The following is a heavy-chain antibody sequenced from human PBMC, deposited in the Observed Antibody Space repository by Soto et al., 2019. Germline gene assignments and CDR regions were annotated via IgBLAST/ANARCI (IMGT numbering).Heavy chain of an antibody. CDR3: YRVGPTYFQDNSGNYDAY. Sequence: ASLKVSCKASGYTFSSYYMHWVRQAPGQGLEWMGLINPSDDGTSYAQKFQGRVFMSKDTSTSTVYMELSSLRSDDTAVYYCYRVGPTYFQDNSGNYDAYWG. CDR2: INPSDDGT. V-gene: IGHV1-46*03. J-gene: IGHJ4*01. D-gene: IGHD3-22*01. CDR1: GYTFSSYY.